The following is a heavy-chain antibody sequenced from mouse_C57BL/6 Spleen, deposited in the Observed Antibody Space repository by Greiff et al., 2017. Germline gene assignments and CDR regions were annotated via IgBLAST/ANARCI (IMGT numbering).Heavy chain of an antibody. CDR2: IYPGSGST. Sequence: QVQLKQSGAELVKPGASVKMSCKASGYTFTSYWITWVKQRPGQGLEWIGDIYPGSGSTNYNEKFKSKATLTVDTSSSTAYMQLSILTSEDSAVYYCARRVIYDGYFAYWGQGTTLTVSS. CDR3: ARRVIYDGYFAY. V-gene: IGHV1-55*01. J-gene: IGHJ2*01. D-gene: IGHD2-3*01. CDR1: GYTFTSYW.